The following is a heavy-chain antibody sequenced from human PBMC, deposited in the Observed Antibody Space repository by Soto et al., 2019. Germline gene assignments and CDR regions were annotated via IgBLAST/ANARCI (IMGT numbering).Heavy chain of an antibody. CDR1: GGSFSGYY. V-gene: IGHV4-34*01. Sequence: QVQLQQWGAGLLKPSETLSLTCAVYGGSFSGYYWSWIRQPPGKGLEWIGEVNHSGSTNNNPSPMSRVTISVATPRYQFSLTLSSVTAADTAVYYCARVTGRYSYGMDVWGQGTTVTVSS. CDR3: ARVTGRYSYGMDV. CDR2: VNHSGST. J-gene: IGHJ6*02.